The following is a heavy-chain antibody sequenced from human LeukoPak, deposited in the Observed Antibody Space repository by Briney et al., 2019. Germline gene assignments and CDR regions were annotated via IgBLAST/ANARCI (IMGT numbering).Heavy chain of an antibody. J-gene: IGHJ4*02. CDR2: IYYSGST. CDR3: ARGTDFWSGYCFDY. V-gene: IGHV4-59*01. CDR1: GGSISSYY. D-gene: IGHD3-3*01. Sequence: SETLSLTCTVSGGSISSYYWSWIRQPPGKGLEWIGYIYYSGSTNYNPSLKSRVTISVDTSKIQFSLKLSSVTAADTAVYYCARGTDFWSGYCFDYWGQGTLVTVSS.